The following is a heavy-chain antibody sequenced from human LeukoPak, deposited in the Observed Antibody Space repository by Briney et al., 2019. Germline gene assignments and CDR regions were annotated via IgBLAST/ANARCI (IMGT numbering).Heavy chain of an antibody. CDR3: AQLLWLRDY. CDR1: GGSFSGYY. D-gene: IGHD2-2*01. V-gene: IGHV4-34*01. CDR2: INHSGST. Sequence: PSETLSLTCAVYGGSFSGYYWSWIRQPPGKGLEWIGEINHSGSTNYNPSLKSRVTISVDTSKNRFSLKLSSVTAADTAVYYCAQLLWLRDYWGQGTLVTVSS. J-gene: IGHJ4*02.